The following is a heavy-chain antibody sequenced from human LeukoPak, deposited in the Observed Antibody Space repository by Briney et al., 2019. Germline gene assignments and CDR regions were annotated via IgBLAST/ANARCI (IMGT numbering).Heavy chain of an antibody. CDR2: IIPIFGTA. J-gene: IGHJ4*02. CDR3: ARVRCSGGSCYFDY. Sequence: ASVKVSCKASRGTFSNYAISWVRQAPGQGLEWMGGIIPIFGTANYAQKLQGRVTITADESTSTAYMELSSLRSDDTAVYYCARVRCSGGSCYFDYWGQGTLVTVSS. D-gene: IGHD2-15*01. CDR1: RGTFSNYA. V-gene: IGHV1-69*13.